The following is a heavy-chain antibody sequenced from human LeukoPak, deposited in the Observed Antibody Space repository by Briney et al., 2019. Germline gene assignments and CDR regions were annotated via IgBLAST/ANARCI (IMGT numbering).Heavy chain of an antibody. J-gene: IGHJ4*02. CDR3: ARRGPATTGYYFDY. V-gene: IGHV3-33*01. D-gene: IGHD4-17*01. CDR2: IWYDGSNK. Sequence: GGSLRLSCAASGFTFSSYGMLWVRQAPGKGLEGVAVIWYDGSNKYYADSAKGRFTTSRDNSKNTLYLQMNSLRAEDTAVYYCARRGPATTGYYFDYWGQGTLVTVSS. CDR1: GFTFSSYG.